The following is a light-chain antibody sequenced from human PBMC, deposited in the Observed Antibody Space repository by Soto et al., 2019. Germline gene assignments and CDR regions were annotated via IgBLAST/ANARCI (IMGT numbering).Light chain of an antibody. CDR1: SSDVGSYNR. J-gene: IGLJ1*01. V-gene: IGLV2-18*02. CDR3: SSYTSTSTYV. Sequence: QSVLPQPPSVSGAPVQSVTISCTGTSSDVGSYNRVSWYQQPPGTAPKLMIYEVNNRPSGVPDRFSGSKSGNTASLTISGLQAEDEADYYCSSYTSTSTYVFGTGTKVTVL. CDR2: EVN.